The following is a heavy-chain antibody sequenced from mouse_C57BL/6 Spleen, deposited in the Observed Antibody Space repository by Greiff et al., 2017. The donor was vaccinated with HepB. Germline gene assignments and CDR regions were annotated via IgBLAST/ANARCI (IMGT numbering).Heavy chain of an antibody. J-gene: IGHJ3*01. CDR1: GYTFTSYG. D-gene: IGHD2-2*01. V-gene: IGHV1-81*01. CDR2: IYPRSGNT. Sequence: QVQLKQSGAELARPGASVKLSCKASGYTFTSYGISWVKQRTGQGLEWIGEIYPRSGNTYYNEKFKGKATLSADKSSSTAYMERRSLTAEDAAVYVCARFEGYDDEAYWGQGTLVTVSA. CDR3: ARFEGYDDEAY.